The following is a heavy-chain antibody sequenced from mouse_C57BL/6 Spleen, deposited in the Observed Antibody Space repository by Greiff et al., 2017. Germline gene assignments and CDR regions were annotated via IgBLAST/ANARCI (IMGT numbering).Heavy chain of an antibody. Sequence: QVQLQQPGAELVKPGASVKLSCKASGYTFTSYWMHWVKQRPGQGLEWIGMIHPNSGSTNYNEKFKSKATLTVDKSSSTAYMQLSSLTSEDSAVYYCARSEDDGYYWYAMNYWGQGTSVAVST. V-gene: IGHV1-64*01. CDR3: ARSEDDGYYWYAMNY. CDR1: GYTFTSYW. CDR2: IHPNSGST. D-gene: IGHD2-3*01. J-gene: IGHJ4*01.